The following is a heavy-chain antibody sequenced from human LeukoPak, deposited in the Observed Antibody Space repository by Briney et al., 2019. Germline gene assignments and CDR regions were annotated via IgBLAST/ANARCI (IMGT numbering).Heavy chain of an antibody. CDR1: SASISTYY. J-gene: IGHJ4*02. CDR3: AKAAKYYIGSDTYYYLDY. D-gene: IGHD3-10*01. CDR2: IYHSGTS. Sequence: SETLSLTCTVSSASISTYYWSWIRQPPGKGLEWIGYIYHSGTSNYNPSLKSRVTMSVDTSKSQFSLSLSSVTSADTAVYYCAKAAKYYIGSDTYYYLDYWGQGILVTVSS. V-gene: IGHV4-59*01.